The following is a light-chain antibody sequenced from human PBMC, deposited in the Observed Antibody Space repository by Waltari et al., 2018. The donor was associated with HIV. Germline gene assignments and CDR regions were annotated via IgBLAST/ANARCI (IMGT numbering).Light chain of an antibody. CDR3: QQYNDWPRT. Sequence: EIVMTQSPITLSLSPGERATLSCRASQTVSTNLAWYHQKPGQAPRLLIYGASTRATGIPARFSGSGSGTDFILTISSLQSEDFAVYYCQQYNDWPRTFGQGTKLEIK. V-gene: IGKV3-15*01. J-gene: IGKJ2*01. CDR2: GAS. CDR1: QTVSTN.